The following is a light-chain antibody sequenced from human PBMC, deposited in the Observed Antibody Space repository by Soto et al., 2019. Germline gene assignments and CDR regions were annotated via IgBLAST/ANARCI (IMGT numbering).Light chain of an antibody. CDR3: QQYSDWQLT. CDR2: GAS. Sequence: EIVMTQSPATLSVSPGERATLSCRASQTLYNNLAWYQQKLGQAPRLLIYGASARATDIPARFSGSGSGTEFTLTISGLQSEDFALYYFQQYSDWQLTFGGGTKVEIK. J-gene: IGKJ4*01. CDR1: QTLYNN. V-gene: IGKV3-15*01.